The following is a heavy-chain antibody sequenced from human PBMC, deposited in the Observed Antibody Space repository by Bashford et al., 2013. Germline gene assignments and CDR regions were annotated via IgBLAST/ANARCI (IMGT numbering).Heavy chain of an antibody. J-gene: IGHJ6*02. D-gene: IGHD3-16*02. Sequence: GGSLRLSCAASGFTFSSYSMNWVRQAPGKGLEWVSSISSSSSYIYYADSVKGRFTISRDNAKNSLYLQMNSLRAEDTAVYYCARFKGADVIGLVDVWGQGTTVTVSS. CDR1: GFTFSSYS. CDR2: ISSSSSYI. CDR3: ARFKGADVIGLVDV. V-gene: IGHV3-21*01.